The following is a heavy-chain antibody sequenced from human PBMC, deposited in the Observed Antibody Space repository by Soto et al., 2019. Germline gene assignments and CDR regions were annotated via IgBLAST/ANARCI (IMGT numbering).Heavy chain of an antibody. V-gene: IGHV3-9*01. CDR2: IGWSGGK. Sequence: EVQLVESGGGLVQPGRSLRLSCVASGFTFDDYAMHWVRQAPGKGLEWVAGIGWSGGKGYGDSMKGRITISRDNAKNSLYLQMNSLRREDTALYYCAKGDPFSMFDSWGQGTLVIVSS. CDR1: GFTFDDYA. CDR3: AKGDPFSMFDS. J-gene: IGHJ4*02.